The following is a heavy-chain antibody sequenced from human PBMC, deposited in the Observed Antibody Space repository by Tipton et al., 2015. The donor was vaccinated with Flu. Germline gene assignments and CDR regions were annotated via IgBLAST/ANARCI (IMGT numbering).Heavy chain of an antibody. CDR1: GFTFNNYW. J-gene: IGHJ4*02. D-gene: IGHD6-13*01. CDR2: IKQDGSEK. CDR3: ARAIAAAGSY. Sequence: GSLRLSCAASGFTFNNYWMSWVRQAPGKGLEWVANIKQDGSEKYYVDSVKGRFTISRDNARNSLYLQMNSLRAEDTAVYYCARAIAAAGSYWGQGTLVTVSS. V-gene: IGHV3-7*04.